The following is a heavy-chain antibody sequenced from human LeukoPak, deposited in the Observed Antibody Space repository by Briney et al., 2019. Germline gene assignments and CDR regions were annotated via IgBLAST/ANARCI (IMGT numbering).Heavy chain of an antibody. D-gene: IGHD3-10*01. J-gene: IGHJ4*02. CDR2: IYPDDSRT. CDR1: GYRFPKSW. CDR3: ARPNYGSADY. Sequence: GASLQISCKGFGYRFPKSWIGWVRQMPGKGLEWMGIIYPDDSRTKYSPSFQGQVTMSVDKSISTAYLQWSSLKASDTAIYYCARPNYGSADYWGQGTLLTVSS. V-gene: IGHV5-51*01.